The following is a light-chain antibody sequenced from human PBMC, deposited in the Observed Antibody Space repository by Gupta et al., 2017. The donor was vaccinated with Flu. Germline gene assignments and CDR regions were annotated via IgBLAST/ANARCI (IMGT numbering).Light chain of an antibody. CDR3: YQGDDIPPT. CDR1: QSVLYSSNNKNY. V-gene: IGKV4-1*01. J-gene: IGKJ2*01. CDR2: WAS. Sequence: DIVMTQSPDSLAVSLGERATINCKSSQSVLYSSNNKNYLVWYQQKPGQPPKLLLNWASTRLSGVLDTFSGSGSAGXFTLTIXSRQAPDVAVSYCYQGDDIPPTLGXGTMLDIK.